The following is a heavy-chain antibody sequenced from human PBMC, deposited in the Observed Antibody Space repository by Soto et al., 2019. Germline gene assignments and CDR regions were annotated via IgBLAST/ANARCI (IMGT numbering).Heavy chain of an antibody. CDR1: GFTFSSYW. Sequence: PGGSLRLSCAASGFTFSSYWMHWVRQAPGKGLVWVSRINSDENSINYADSVKGRFTISRDNAKNTLYLQMNSLRAEDTAVYCCARGGIVGATLLDYWGQGTLVTVSS. CDR2: INSDENSI. J-gene: IGHJ4*02. D-gene: IGHD1-26*01. CDR3: ARGGIVGATLLDY. V-gene: IGHV3-74*01.